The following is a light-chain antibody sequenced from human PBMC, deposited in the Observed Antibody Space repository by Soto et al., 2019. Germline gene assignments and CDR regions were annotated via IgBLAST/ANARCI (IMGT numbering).Light chain of an antibody. CDR2: DVS. CDR3: SSYPTSMIRL. CDR1: SSDIGAYNY. J-gene: IGLJ2*01. Sequence: QSALTQPASVSGSPGQSITISCAGTSSDIGAYNYVSWYQQHPGKAPIVMIYDVSSRPSGVSNRVSGSKSGNTASLTISGLQTEDEADYYCSSYPTSMIRLFGGGTKVTVL. V-gene: IGLV2-14*01.